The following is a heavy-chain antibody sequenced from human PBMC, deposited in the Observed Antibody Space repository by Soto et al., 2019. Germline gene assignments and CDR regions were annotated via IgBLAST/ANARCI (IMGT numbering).Heavy chain of an antibody. Sequence: PSETLSLTCAVSGGSISSGGYYWSWIRQHPGKGLEWIGSIYYSGSTYYNPSLKSRVTISVDTSKNQFSLKLSSVTAAETAVYYCARQSSGWYNWFDPWGQGTLVTVSS. J-gene: IGHJ5*02. V-gene: IGHV4-39*01. CDR1: GGSISSGGYY. CDR2: IYYSGST. D-gene: IGHD6-19*01. CDR3: ARQSSGWYNWFDP.